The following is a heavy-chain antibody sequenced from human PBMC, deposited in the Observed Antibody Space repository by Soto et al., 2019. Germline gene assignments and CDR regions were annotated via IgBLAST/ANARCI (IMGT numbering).Heavy chain of an antibody. Sequence: QVQLVQSGAEVKKPGSSVKVSCKASGGTFSSYAISWVRQAPGQGLEWMGGIIPIFGTANYAQKFQGRVTITADESTSTAYMELSSLRSEDTAVYYCARRYCSGGSCYSSDNWFDPWGQGTLVTVSS. D-gene: IGHD2-15*01. CDR3: ARRYCSGGSCYSSDNWFDP. V-gene: IGHV1-69*01. CDR1: GGTFSSYA. J-gene: IGHJ5*02. CDR2: IIPIFGTA.